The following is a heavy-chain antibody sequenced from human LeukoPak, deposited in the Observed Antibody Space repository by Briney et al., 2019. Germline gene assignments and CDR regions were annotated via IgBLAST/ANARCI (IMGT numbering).Heavy chain of an antibody. Sequence: GGSLRLFCAASGFTFSSYWMHWVRQAPGKGLVWVSRINSDGSSTSYADSVKGRFTISRDNAKNTLYLQMNSLRAEDTAVYYCASVGDSHGYLFDYWGQGTLVTVSS. J-gene: IGHJ4*02. D-gene: IGHD5-18*01. CDR2: INSDGSST. V-gene: IGHV3-74*01. CDR1: GFTFSSYW. CDR3: ASVGDSHGYLFDY.